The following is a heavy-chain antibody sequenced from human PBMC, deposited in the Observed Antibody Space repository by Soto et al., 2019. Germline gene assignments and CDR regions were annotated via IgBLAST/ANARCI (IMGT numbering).Heavy chain of an antibody. Sequence: GGSLRLSCAASGFTFSSYWMSWVHQAPGKGLEWVANIKQDGSEKYYVDSVKGRFTISRDNAKNSLYLQMNSLRAEDTAVYYCARVGGTSYYYYMDVWGKGTTVTVSS. V-gene: IGHV3-7*03. J-gene: IGHJ6*03. CDR3: ARVGGTSYYYYMDV. CDR1: GFTFSSYW. D-gene: IGHD3-16*01. CDR2: IKQDGSEK.